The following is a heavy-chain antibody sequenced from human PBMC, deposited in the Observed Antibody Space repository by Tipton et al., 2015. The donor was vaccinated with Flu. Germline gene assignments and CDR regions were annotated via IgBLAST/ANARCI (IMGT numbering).Heavy chain of an antibody. CDR3: ARDQRIQGMDV. Sequence: QLVQSGAEVKKPGASVKVSCRASGYIFIGYYMHWVRQAPGQGLEWMGWINPNTGGTNYAQKFQGRVTMTRDTSISTAYMEVSRLRSDDTALYYCARDQRIQGMDVWSEGTTVTVSS. J-gene: IGHJ6*04. V-gene: IGHV1-2*02. CDR2: INPNTGGT. CDR1: GYIFIGYY. D-gene: IGHD1-1*01.